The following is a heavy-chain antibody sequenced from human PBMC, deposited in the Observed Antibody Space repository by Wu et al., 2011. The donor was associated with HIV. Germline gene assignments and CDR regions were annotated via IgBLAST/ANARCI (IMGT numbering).Heavy chain of an antibody. CDR2: IDPKTGGT. CDR1: GYTFTGYY. CDR3: ARGRIPAAVPEFDY. Sequence: QVQLVQSGAEVKKPGASVKVSCKASGYTFTGYYMHWVRQAPGQGLEWMGWIDPKTGGTNYAQNFQGRVTLTRDTSIATGFMELTSLKSDDTAIYYCARGRIPAAVPEFDYWGQGTLVTVSS. D-gene: IGHD6-13*01. V-gene: IGHV1-2*02. J-gene: IGHJ4*02.